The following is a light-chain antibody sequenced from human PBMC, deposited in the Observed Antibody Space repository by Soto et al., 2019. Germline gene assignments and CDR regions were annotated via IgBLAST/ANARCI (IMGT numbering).Light chain of an antibody. CDR1: QSVSSSY. CDR2: GAS. Sequence: EIVLTQSPGTLSLSPGERATLSCRASQSVSSSYLAWYQQKPGQAPRLLIYGASSRATGIPDRFSGSGSGTDVTLTIRTLEPEDFAVYYCQQYGSSPYTFGQGTKLEIK. CDR3: QQYGSSPYT. V-gene: IGKV3-20*01. J-gene: IGKJ2*01.